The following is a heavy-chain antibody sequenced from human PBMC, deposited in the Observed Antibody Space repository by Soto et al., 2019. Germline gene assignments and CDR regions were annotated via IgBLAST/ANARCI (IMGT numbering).Heavy chain of an antibody. D-gene: IGHD1-26*01. CDR2: ISSSSSTI. Sequence: EVQLVESGGGLVQPGGSLRLSCAASGFTYSSYSMNWVHQAPGKGLEWVSYISSSSSTIYYADSVKGRFTISRDNAKNSLYLQMNSLRDEDTAVYYSARDGRMPFIYFDYWGQGTLVTVSS. V-gene: IGHV3-48*02. CDR3: ARDGRMPFIYFDY. CDR1: GFTYSSYS. J-gene: IGHJ4*02.